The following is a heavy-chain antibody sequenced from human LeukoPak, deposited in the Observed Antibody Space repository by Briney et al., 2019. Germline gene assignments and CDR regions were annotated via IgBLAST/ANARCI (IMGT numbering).Heavy chain of an antibody. CDR2: IYYSGST. D-gene: IGHD5-24*01. CDR1: GGSISSYY. J-gene: IGHJ4*02. Sequence: SETLSLTCTVSGGSISSYYWSWIRQPPGKGLEWIGYIYYSGSTNYNPSLKGRVTISVDTSKNQFSLKLSSVTAADTAVYYCARVGGYRDYWGQGTLVTVSS. CDR3: ARVGGYRDY. V-gene: IGHV4-59*01.